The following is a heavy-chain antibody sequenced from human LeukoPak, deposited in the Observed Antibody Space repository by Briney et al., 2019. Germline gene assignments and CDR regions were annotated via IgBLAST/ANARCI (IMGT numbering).Heavy chain of an antibody. CDR3: ARDRGVVYYGDYDP. CDR1: GGSISSSSYY. Sequence: SETLSLTRTVSGGSISSSSYYWGWIRQPPGKGLEWIGSIYYSGSTYYNPSLKSRVTISVDTSKNQFSLKLSSVTAADTAVYYCARDRGVVYYGDYDPWGQGTLVTVSS. CDR2: IYYSGST. D-gene: IGHD4-17*01. V-gene: IGHV4-39*07. J-gene: IGHJ5*02.